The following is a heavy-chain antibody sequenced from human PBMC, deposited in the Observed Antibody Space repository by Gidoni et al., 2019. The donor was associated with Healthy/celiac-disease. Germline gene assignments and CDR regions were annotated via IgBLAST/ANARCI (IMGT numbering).Heavy chain of an antibody. J-gene: IGHJ4*02. CDR2: IYYSGST. D-gene: IGHD6-13*01. Sequence: QLQLQESGPGLVQPSETLSLTCTASGGSISSSSYYWGWFRQPPGQGLGWIGSIYYSGSTYYNPSVKGRVTISVDTSKNQFSLKRSSVTAADTAVYYCANQAAPAAIPALLFNYWGQGTLVTVSS. CDR3: ANQAAPAAIPALLFNY. V-gene: IGHV4-39*01. CDR1: GGSISSSSYY.